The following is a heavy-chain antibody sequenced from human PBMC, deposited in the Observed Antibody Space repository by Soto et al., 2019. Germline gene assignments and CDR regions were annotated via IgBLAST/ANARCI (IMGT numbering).Heavy chain of an antibody. D-gene: IGHD3-16*01. V-gene: IGHV3-23*01. Sequence: EVQLLESGGGLVQPGGSLRLSCAASGFTVSSYAMSWVRQAPGKGLEWVSVISGSGSTYSADSVKGRFTISRDISKNTVYLQMNSLRAEDTAVYYCAKALRFTFTTGYYMDVWGRGTTVTVSS. CDR2: ISGSGST. J-gene: IGHJ6*03. CDR1: GFTVSSYA. CDR3: AKALRFTFTTGYYMDV.